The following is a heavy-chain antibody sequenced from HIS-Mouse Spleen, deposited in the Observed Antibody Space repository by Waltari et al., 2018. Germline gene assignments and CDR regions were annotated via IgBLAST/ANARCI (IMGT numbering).Heavy chain of an antibody. D-gene: IGHD6-13*01. Sequence: EVQLVESGGGLIQPGGSLRLSCAASGFTVSSNYMTWARQAPGKGLGLVSVICSGGSTYYADSVKGRFTISRDNSKNTLYLQMNSLRAEDTAVYYCARGGLAAAGWYFDLWGRGTLVTVSS. CDR2: ICSGGST. V-gene: IGHV3-53*01. CDR1: GFTVSSNY. CDR3: ARGGLAAAGWYFDL. J-gene: IGHJ2*01.